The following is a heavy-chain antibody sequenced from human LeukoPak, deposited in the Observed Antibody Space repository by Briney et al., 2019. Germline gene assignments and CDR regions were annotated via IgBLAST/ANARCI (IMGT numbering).Heavy chain of an antibody. Sequence: GGSLRLSCAASGFTFSTYALHWVGQAPGKGLEWVAVIWYDGTNKYYADSVKGRFTISRDSPKNTLYLQMNSLRAEDTAVYYCARAAYDNSGYLTLWGQGTLVTVSS. CDR3: ARAAYDNSGYLTL. CDR1: GFTFSTYA. V-gene: IGHV3-33*08. CDR2: IWYDGTNK. D-gene: IGHD3-22*01. J-gene: IGHJ4*02.